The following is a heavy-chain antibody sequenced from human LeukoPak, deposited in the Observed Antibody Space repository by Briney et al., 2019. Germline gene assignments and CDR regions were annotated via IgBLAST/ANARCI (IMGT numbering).Heavy chain of an antibody. D-gene: IGHD6-19*01. CDR2: INPNTGAT. J-gene: IGHJ4*02. CDR3: ARDRVGSGWPRPFYFEV. V-gene: IGHV1-2*02. CDR1: GYTFTGYY. Sequence: ASVNVSCKPSGYTFTGYYLHWVRQAPGQALEWMGWINPNTGATVYAQNFQGRVTMSRDTSISTAYLDLSGLRFDDTAVYYCARDRVGSGWPRPFYFEVWGQGTLVTVSS.